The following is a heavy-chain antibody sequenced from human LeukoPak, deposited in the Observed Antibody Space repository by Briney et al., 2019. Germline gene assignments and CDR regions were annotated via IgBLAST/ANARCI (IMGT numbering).Heavy chain of an antibody. Sequence: GGSLRLSCAASGLTFDDYAMPWVGQAPGKDLRWFSGISWNSGSIGYADSVKGRFTISRDNAKNSLYLQMNSLRAEDTALYYCAKVHFVDTAMVEGAFDIWGQGTMVTVSS. D-gene: IGHD5-18*01. CDR2: ISWNSGSI. J-gene: IGHJ3*02. V-gene: IGHV3-9*01. CDR3: AKVHFVDTAMVEGAFDI. CDR1: GLTFDDYA.